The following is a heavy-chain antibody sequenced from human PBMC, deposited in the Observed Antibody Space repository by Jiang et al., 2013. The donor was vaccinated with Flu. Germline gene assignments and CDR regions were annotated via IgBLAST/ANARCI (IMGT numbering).Heavy chain of an antibody. CDR3: ATVLIIAAYSTDAFDI. Sequence: GAEVKKPGASVKVSCKVSGYTLTELSMHWVRQAPGKGLEWMGGFDPEDGETIYAQKFQGRVTMTEDTSTDTAYMELSSLRSEDTAVYYCATVLIIAAYSTDAFDIWGQGTMVTVSS. J-gene: IGHJ3*02. CDR1: GYTLTELS. D-gene: IGHD6-13*01. V-gene: IGHV1-24*01. CDR2: FDPEDGET.